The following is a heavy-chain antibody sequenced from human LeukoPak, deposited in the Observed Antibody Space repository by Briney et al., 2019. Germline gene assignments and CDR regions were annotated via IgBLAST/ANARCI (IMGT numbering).Heavy chain of an antibody. CDR2: IIPIFGTA. D-gene: IGHD6-19*01. CDR3: AREASSGRSLKGNFDY. V-gene: IGHV1-69*05. CDR1: GGTFSSYA. Sequence: SVKVSCKASGGTFSSYAISWVRQTPGQGLEWMGGIIPIFGTANYAQKFQGRVTITTDESPSTAYMELSSLRSEDTAVYYCAREASSGRSLKGNFDYWGQGTLVTVSS. J-gene: IGHJ4*02.